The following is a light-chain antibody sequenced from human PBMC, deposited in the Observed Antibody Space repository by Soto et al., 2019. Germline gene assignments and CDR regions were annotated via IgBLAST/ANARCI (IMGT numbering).Light chain of an antibody. Sequence: QAVLTQSPSASGTPGQRVTISCYGSSSNIGSYPVYWYQQLPGTAPKLLINSDDQRPSGVPDRFSASKSGTSASLAISGLRSEDEADYYCAAWDASLSGHVFGAGTKLTV. CDR3: AAWDASLSGHV. J-gene: IGLJ1*01. CDR1: SSNIGSYP. CDR2: SDD. V-gene: IGLV1-47*02.